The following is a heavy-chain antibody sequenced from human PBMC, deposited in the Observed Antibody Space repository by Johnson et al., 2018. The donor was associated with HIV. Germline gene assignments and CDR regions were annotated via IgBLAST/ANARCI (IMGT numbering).Heavy chain of an antibody. J-gene: IGHJ3*02. D-gene: IGHD6-19*01. CDR1: GFTLSNYA. Sequence: QMLLVESGGGVVQTGRSLRLSCAVSGFTLSNYAMHWVRQAPGKGLEWVAFISTDGRIKFSADSVKGRFTISKDNSKNTLYLQMNSLRPEDTAVYYCVQGVPNPAGAFDIWGRGTMVTVSS. V-gene: IGHV3-30-3*01. CDR2: ISTDGRIK. CDR3: VQGVPNPAGAFDI.